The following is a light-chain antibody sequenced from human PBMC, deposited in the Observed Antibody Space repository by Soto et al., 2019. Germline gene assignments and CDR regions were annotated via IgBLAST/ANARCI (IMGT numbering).Light chain of an antibody. V-gene: IGLV2-8*01. Sequence: QSVLTQPPSASGSPGQSVTISCTGTSSDVGGYTYVSWYQQHPGKAPKLMIYEVSKRPSGVPDRFSGSKSGNTASLTVSGLQAEDEADYYCCSYAGRYTFVFGFGTKVTVL. J-gene: IGLJ1*01. CDR1: SSDVGGYTY. CDR3: CSYAGRYTFV. CDR2: EVS.